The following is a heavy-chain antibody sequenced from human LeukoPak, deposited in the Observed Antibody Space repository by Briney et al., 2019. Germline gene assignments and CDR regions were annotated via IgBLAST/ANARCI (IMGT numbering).Heavy chain of an antibody. CDR3: ARDHTRIQPGL. D-gene: IGHD5-18*01. V-gene: IGHV1-18*01. CDR2: ISTCDDDT. Sequence: ASVKISCKASGYTFNSYGIHWVRQAPGQGLEWMGWISTCDDDTSSAQHLQDRVTMTTNTSTSTAYMELRSLRSDDTAVYYCARDHTRIQPGLWGQGTLVTVSS. CDR1: GYTFNSYG. J-gene: IGHJ4*02.